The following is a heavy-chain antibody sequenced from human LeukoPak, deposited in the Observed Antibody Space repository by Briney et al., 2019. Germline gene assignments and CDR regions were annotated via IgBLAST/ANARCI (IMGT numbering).Heavy chain of an antibody. CDR3: VRDWYYAPDY. CDR2: INSDGSST. J-gene: IGHJ4*02. CDR1: RFSFSTTW. Sequence: GGSLTVSCAASRFSFSTTWMHCDRQAPGMGLVWVSRINSDGSSTIYADSVKVRFTISRDNAKNTLYLQMNSLRVEDTAVYYCVRDWYYAPDYWGEGILVSVSS. D-gene: IGHD2-2*01. V-gene: IGHV3-74*01.